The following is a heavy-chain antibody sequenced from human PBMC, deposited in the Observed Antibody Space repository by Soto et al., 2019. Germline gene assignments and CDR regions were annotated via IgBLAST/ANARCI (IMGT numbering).Heavy chain of an antibody. V-gene: IGHV3-23*01. J-gene: IGHJ4*02. CDR3: AKDQWFYDNVWRSLRYPYYFDL. CDR2: VTGSGESA. D-gene: IGHD3-16*01. CDR1: GFTFSSYA. Sequence: PGGSLRLSCGGSGFTFSSYAMSWVRQAPGKGLEWVSGVTGSGESAYYADSVKGRFSISRDNSKKTLYLQMESLRAEDTAVYFCAKDQWFYDNVWRSLRYPYYFDLWGQGTLVTVSS.